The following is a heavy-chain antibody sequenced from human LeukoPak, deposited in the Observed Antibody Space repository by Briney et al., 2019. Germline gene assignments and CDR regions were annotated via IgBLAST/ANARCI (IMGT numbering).Heavy chain of an antibody. CDR2: INPNSGGT. D-gene: IGHD1-1*01. CDR3: ARDPGQLDSPLYYYYMDV. CDR1: GYRFIGYY. V-gene: IGHV1-2*02. J-gene: IGHJ6*03. Sequence: GAPVKVSCKTSGYRFIGYYIHWVRQAPGQGLEWMGWINPNSGGTHYAQKFQGRATMTRDTSISTAYMELSRLRSDDTAVYYCARDPGQLDSPLYYYYMDVWGKGTTVTVSS.